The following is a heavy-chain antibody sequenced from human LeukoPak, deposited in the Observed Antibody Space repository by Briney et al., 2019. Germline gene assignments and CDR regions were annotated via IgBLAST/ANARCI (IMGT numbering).Heavy chain of an antibody. D-gene: IGHD5-18*01. CDR3: ARQVGYSYGYCDY. CDR1: GYSISSGYY. Sequence: SETLSLTCGVSGYSISSGYYWGWIRQPPGKGLEWIGNIYPSGSIYYNPSLKSRVTISVDTSKNQFSLKLSSMTAADTAVYYCARQVGYSYGYCDYWGQGTLVTVSS. CDR2: IYPSGSI. J-gene: IGHJ4*02. V-gene: IGHV4-38-2*01.